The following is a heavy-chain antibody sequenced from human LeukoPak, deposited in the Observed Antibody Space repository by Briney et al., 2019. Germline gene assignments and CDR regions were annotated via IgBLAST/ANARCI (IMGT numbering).Heavy chain of an antibody. V-gene: IGHV1-2*02. CDR1: GYTFTGYY. CDR2: INPNSGGT. J-gene: IGHJ5*02. Sequence: ASVKVSCKASGYTFTGYYMHWVRQAPGQGLEWMGWINPNSGGTNYAQKFQGRVTMTRDTSISTAYMELSRLRSDDTAVYYCARGVRVRGVTPYNWFGPWGQGTLVTVSS. CDR3: ARGVRVRGVTPYNWFGP. D-gene: IGHD3-10*01.